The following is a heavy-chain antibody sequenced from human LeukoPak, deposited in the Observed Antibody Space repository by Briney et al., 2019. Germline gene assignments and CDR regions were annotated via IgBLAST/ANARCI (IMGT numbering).Heavy chain of an antibody. J-gene: IGHJ4*02. D-gene: IGHD6-13*01. Sequence: KESGPTLVKPTQTLTLTCTFSGFSLSTSGVGVGWIRQPPGKALEWLALIYWNDDERYSPSLKSRLTITKDTSKNQVVLTMTNMDPVDTATYYCAHLLRVGSSWYSTRLYYFDYWGQGTLVTVSS. CDR1: GFSLSTSGVG. V-gene: IGHV2-5*01. CDR3: AHLLRVGSSWYSTRLYYFDY. CDR2: IYWNDDE.